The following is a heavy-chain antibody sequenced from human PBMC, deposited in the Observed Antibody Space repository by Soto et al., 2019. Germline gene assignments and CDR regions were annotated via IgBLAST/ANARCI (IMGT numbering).Heavy chain of an antibody. CDR3: ARQRTTVVTQAYFDH. Sequence: KPSETLSLTCTVSGGSITSSSYYWGWIRQPPGKGLEWIGGIYYSGRSYYNPSLKSRVTMSVDTSKNQFSLTLNSVTAADAAVYYCARQRTTVVTQAYFDHWGQGTPVTVSS. V-gene: IGHV4-39*01. CDR1: GGSITSSSYY. CDR2: IYYSGRS. J-gene: IGHJ4*02. D-gene: IGHD4-17*01.